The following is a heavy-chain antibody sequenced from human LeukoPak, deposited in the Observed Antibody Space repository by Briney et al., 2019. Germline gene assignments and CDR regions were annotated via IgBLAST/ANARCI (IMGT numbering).Heavy chain of an antibody. CDR3: ARGGVVVPAAIPFDY. V-gene: IGHV4-34*01. J-gene: IGHJ4*02. CDR1: GGSFSGYY. CDR2: INHSGRT. D-gene: IGHD2-2*01. Sequence: PSETLSLTCAVYGGSFSGYYWSWIRQPPGKGLEWIGEINHSGRTNYNPSLKSRVTISVDTSKNQFSLKLSSVTAADTAVYYCARGGVVVPAAIPFDYWGQGTLVTVSS.